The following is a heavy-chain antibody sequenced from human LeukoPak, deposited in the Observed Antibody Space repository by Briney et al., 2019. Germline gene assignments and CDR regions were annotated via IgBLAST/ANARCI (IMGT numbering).Heavy chain of an antibody. J-gene: IGHJ4*02. D-gene: IGHD5-12*01. CDR3: ARDSGYDLFDY. CDR1: KFTFSAYW. V-gene: IGHV3-30-3*01. Sequence: PGGSLRLSCAASKFTFSAYWMSWVRQAPGKGLEWVAVISYDGSNKYYADSVKGRFTISRDNSKNTLYLQMNSLRAEDTAVYYCARDSGYDLFDYWGQGTLVTVSS. CDR2: ISYDGSNK.